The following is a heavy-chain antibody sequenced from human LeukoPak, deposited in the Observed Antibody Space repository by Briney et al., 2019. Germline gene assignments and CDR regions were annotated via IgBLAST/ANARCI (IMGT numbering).Heavy chain of an antibody. V-gene: IGHV1-18*01. CDR1: GYTFTSYG. CDR3: ARSRGVVVISIPGWFDP. J-gene: IGHJ5*02. CDR2: ISAYNGNT. D-gene: IGHD2-21*01. Sequence: ASVKVSCKASGYTFTSYGISWVRQAPGQGLEGMGWISAYNGNTNYAQKLQGRVTMTTDTSTSTAYMELRSLRSDDTAVYYCARSRGVVVISIPGWFDPWGQGTLVTVSS.